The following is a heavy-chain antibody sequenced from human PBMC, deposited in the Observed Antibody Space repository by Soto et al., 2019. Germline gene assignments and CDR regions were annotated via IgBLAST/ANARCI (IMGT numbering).Heavy chain of an antibody. V-gene: IGHV3-21*01. J-gene: IGHJ3*02. D-gene: IGHD6-19*01. CDR1: GFTFSSYS. CDR2: ISTSSSSI. CDR3: ARDPVAGPQGGAFDI. Sequence: EVQLVESGGGLVKPGGSLRLSCAASGFTFSSYSMNWVRQAPGKGLEWVSSISTSSSSIYYADSVKGRFTISRDNAKNSQFLQMNSLRAEDTAVYYCARDPVAGPQGGAFDIWGQGTMVTVSS.